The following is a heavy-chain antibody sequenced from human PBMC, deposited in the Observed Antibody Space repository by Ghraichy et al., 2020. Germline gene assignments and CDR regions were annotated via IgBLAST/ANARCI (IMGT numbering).Heavy chain of an antibody. CDR3: ARPPSDYGSGRDAFDI. CDR1: GGSISSSSDF. V-gene: IGHV4-39*01. J-gene: IGHJ3*02. D-gene: IGHD3-10*01. Sequence: SETLSLTCTVSGGSISSSSDFWSWIRQPPGKGLEWIGTVYSLASTYFNPSLKSRATISVESSKSQFSLKLRSGTAADTAVYDCARPPSDYGSGRDAFDIWGQGTMGTVSS. CDR2: VYSLAST.